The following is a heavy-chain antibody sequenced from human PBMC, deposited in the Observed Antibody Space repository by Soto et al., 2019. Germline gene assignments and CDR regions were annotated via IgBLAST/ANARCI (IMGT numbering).Heavy chain of an antibody. CDR2: IFYSGST. V-gene: IGHV4-59*08. J-gene: IGHJ4*02. Sequence: PSETLSLTCTVSGGSISGYYLSWIRQPPGEGLEWIGYIFYSGSTNYKPSLKSRVTVSVDTSKNQFSLKLSSVTAADTAVYYCARLAYYYDSTGYSFDYWGQGILVTVSS. D-gene: IGHD3-22*01. CDR1: GGSISGYY. CDR3: ARLAYYYDSTGYSFDY.